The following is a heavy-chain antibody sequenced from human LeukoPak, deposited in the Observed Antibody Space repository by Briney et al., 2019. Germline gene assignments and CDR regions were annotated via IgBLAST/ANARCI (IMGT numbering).Heavy chain of an antibody. Sequence: PSXTLXXXCTVSGGSISSYYWSWIRQPPGKGLEWIGYIYYSGSTNYNPSLKSRVTISVDTSKNQFSLKLSSVTAADTAVYYFAXXPYYDILTGYRLYWFDPWGQGTLVTVSS. CDR3: AXXPYYDILTGYRLYWFDP. D-gene: IGHD3-9*01. CDR2: IYYSGST. V-gene: IGHV4-59*01. CDR1: GGSISSYY. J-gene: IGHJ5*02.